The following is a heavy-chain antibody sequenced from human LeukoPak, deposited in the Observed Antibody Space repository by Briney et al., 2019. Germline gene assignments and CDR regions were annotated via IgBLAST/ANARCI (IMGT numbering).Heavy chain of an antibody. Sequence: SETLSLTCTVSGGSISSYYWSWIRQPAGKGLEWIGRIYTSGSTNYNPSPKSRVPMSVDTSKNQFSLKLSSVPAADTAVYYCARATTGGDLSDYWGQGTLVTVSS. CDR1: GGSISSYY. CDR3: ARATTGGDLSDY. CDR2: IYTSGST. D-gene: IGHD3-16*01. V-gene: IGHV4-4*07. J-gene: IGHJ4*02.